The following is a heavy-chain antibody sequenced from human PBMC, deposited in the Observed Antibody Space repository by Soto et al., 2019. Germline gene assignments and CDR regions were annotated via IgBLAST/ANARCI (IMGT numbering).Heavy chain of an antibody. CDR3: VASLAASCLNWLDP. CDR1: GGSISEKY. J-gene: IGHJ5*02. Sequence: PSETLSLTCFVSGGSISEKYWNWVRQPPGKGLEWIGLIFANGHTDYNPSLKSRVTMSVDASKNQFSLRLTSMTAADTAVYYFVASLAASCLNWLDPWGRGTLVTVSS. V-gene: IGHV4-4*07. CDR2: IFANGHT. D-gene: IGHD2-21*01.